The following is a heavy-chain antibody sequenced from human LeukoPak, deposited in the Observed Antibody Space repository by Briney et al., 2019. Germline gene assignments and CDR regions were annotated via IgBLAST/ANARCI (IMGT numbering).Heavy chain of an antibody. CDR3: ARADCSSTSCYTTDLDY. CDR2: INPNSGGT. D-gene: IGHD2-2*02. Sequence: ASVKVSCKASGYTSTGYYMHWVRQAPGHGPEWMGHINPNSGGTNYAQKFQGRVTMTRDTSISTAYMELSRLGSDDAAVYYCARADCSSTSCYTTDLDYWGQGTLVTVSS. CDR1: GYTSTGYY. V-gene: IGHV1-2*06. J-gene: IGHJ4*02.